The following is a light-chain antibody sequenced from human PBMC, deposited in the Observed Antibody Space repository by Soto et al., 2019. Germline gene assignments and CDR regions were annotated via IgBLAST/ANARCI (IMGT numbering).Light chain of an antibody. CDR1: QSTNSW. CDR3: QQYNTYPWT. J-gene: IGKJ1*01. CDR2: KVS. V-gene: IGKV1-5*03. Sequence: DIQMTQSPSTLSASVGDRVTITCRASQSTNSWLAWYQQKPGKAPEILIYKVSNLERGVPSRFSGSGSGTEFTLTISSLQADDFATYYCQQYNTYPWTFGQGTKVEIK.